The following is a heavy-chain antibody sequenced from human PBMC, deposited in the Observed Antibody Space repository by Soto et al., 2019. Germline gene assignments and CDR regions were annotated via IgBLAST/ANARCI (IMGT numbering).Heavy chain of an antibody. CDR3: ARGRGYSYGLDP. CDR1: GDSISSINNY. Sequence: SETLSLSCTVSGDSISSINNYWSWIRQPPGEGLEWIGFISYSGTTSYSPSLKSRVAISLDTSKNQFSLSLNFVTAADTAVYYCARGRGYSYGLDPWGQGSLVTVSS. V-gene: IGHV4-30-4*01. D-gene: IGHD5-18*01. CDR2: ISYSGTT. J-gene: IGHJ5*02.